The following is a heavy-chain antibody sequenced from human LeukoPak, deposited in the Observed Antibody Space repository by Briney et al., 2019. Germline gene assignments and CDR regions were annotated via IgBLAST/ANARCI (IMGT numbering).Heavy chain of an antibody. D-gene: IGHD5-18*01. CDR1: GGSFSGYY. V-gene: IGHV4-34*01. CDR3: ARGLRLSGYSYGFSDY. CDR2: INHSGST. Sequence: SETLSLTCAVYGGSFSGYYWSWIRQPPGKGLEWIGEINHSGSTNYNPSLKSRVTISVDTSKNQFSLKLSSVTAADTAVYYCARGLRLSGYSYGFSDYWGQGTLVTVSS. J-gene: IGHJ4*02.